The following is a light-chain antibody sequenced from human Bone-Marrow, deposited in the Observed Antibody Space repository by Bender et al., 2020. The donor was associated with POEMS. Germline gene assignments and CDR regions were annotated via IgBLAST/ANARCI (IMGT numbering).Light chain of an antibody. V-gene: IGLV1-40*01. CDR1: SSNIGAGFN. CDR2: GDN. CDR3: LSYDSSVSGWL. J-gene: IGLJ2*01. Sequence: QSVLTQPPSVSGAPGQRVTISCTGTSSNIGAGFNVHWYQQLPGTAPKLLIYGDNNRPSGVPDRFSGSKSGTSASLAITGLQAEDEADYYCLSYDSSVSGWLFGGGTKLTVL.